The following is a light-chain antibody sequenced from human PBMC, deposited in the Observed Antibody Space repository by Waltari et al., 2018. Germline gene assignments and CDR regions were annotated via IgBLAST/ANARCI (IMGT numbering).Light chain of an antibody. V-gene: IGLV2-14*03. CDR3: SSHTSSSTWV. Sequence: QSALTQPASVSGSPGPSITLSCTATSSELGRTHFASWYQPHPGNAPKLLISNVSNRPSGVSTRFSASKSGNTASLTISGLQAEDEADYYCSSHTSSSTWVFGGGTKLTVL. CDR2: NVS. CDR1: SSELGRTHF. J-gene: IGLJ3*02.